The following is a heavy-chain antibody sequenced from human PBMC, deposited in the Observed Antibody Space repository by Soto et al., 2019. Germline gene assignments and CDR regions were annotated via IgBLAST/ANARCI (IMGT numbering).Heavy chain of an antibody. J-gene: IGHJ4*02. V-gene: IGHV1-69*06. CDR2: IIPIFGTA. Sequence: QVQLVQSGAEVKKPGFSVKVSCKASGGTCSSYAISWVQQAPGQGLEWMGGIIPIFGTATYAHKFHGRVTITADNSRSTAYMELSRLRSEDTAVYYCACDGQRVGASVYWCQGGLVTVIS. D-gene: IGHD1-26*01. CDR1: GGTCSSYA. CDR3: ACDGQRVGASVY.